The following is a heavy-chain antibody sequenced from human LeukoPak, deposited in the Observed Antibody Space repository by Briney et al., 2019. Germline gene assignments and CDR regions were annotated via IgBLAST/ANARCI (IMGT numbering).Heavy chain of an antibody. V-gene: IGHV4-59*01. J-gene: IGHJ5*02. CDR2: IYYSGYT. CDR3: GGEMPTRRVGGSGSYYNWFDP. D-gene: IGHD3-10*01. Sequence: SETLSLTCTVSGGSISSYYWSWLRQPPGKGLEWIGYIYYSGYTNYNTSLKRRVTISVDTSKNQFSLKLSSMTAADTAVYYCGGEMPTRRVGGSGSYYNWFDPWGQGTLVTVSP. CDR1: GGSISSYY.